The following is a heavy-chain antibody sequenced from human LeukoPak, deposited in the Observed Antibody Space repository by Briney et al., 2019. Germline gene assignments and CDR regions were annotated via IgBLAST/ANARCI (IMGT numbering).Heavy chain of an antibody. J-gene: IGHJ4*02. V-gene: IGHV3-30*01. D-gene: IGHD2-2*01. Sequence: DSVKGRFTISRDNSKNTLYLQMNSLRTEDTAVYYCARERVQRGFCSSISCYSLGCFGYWGQGTLVTVSS. CDR3: ARERVQRGFCSSISCYSLGCFGY.